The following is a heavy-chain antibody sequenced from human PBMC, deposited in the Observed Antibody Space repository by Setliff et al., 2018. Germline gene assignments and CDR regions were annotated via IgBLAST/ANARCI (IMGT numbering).Heavy chain of an antibody. CDR2: IYSSGST. V-gene: IGHV4-61*09. CDR3: ARDLYSSSSGGFYYYYYYMDV. Sequence: ASETLSLTCTVSGGSISSGSYHWSWIRQPAGKGLEWIGHIYSSGSTNYNPSLKSRVTISVDRSKNQFSLKLSSVIAADTAVYYCARDLYSSSSGGFYYYYYYMDVWGKGTTVTVSS. J-gene: IGHJ6*03. D-gene: IGHD6-6*01. CDR1: GGSISSGSYH.